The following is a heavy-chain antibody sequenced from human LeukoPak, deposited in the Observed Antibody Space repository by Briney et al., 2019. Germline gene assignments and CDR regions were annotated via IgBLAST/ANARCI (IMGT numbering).Heavy chain of an antibody. V-gene: IGHV3-48*04. J-gene: IGHJ6*02. CDR3: ARPQGGTTRSHGMDV. CDR1: GLIFSDYS. CDR2: FGISGGNT. D-gene: IGHD2-2*01. Sequence: GGSLRLSCGASGLIFSDYSMNWVRRARGEGLVWISYFGISGGNTKYADSVKGRFTISGDNAKNSLYLQMNSLRVEDTAVYYCARPQGGTTRSHGMDVWGQGTTVTVSS.